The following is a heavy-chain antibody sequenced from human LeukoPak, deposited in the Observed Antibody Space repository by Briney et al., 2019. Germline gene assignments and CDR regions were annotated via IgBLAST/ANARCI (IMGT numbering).Heavy chain of an antibody. CDR1: GGSFSGYY. V-gene: IGHV4-34*01. Sequence: PSETLSLTCAVYGGSFSGYYWSWIRQPPGKGLEWIGEINHSGSTNYNPSLKSRVTISVDTSKNLFSLKLSSVTAADTAVYYCASSRGYSSSWRYYFDYWGQGTLVTVSS. CDR3: ASSRGYSSSWRYYFDY. J-gene: IGHJ4*02. D-gene: IGHD6-13*01. CDR2: INHSGST.